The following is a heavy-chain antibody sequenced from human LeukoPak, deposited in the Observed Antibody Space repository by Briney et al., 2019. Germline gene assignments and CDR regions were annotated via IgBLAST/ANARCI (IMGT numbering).Heavy chain of an antibody. CDR2: IWYDGSNK. D-gene: IGHD6-13*01. CDR3: ARDRGSSWFYFDY. V-gene: IGHV3-33*01. CDR1: GFTFSSYG. Sequence: GGSLRLSCAASGFTFSSYGMHWVRQAPGKWLGWVAVIWYDGSNKYYADSVKGRFTISRDNSKNTLYLQMNSLRAEDTAVYYCARDRGSSWFYFDYWGQGTLVTVSS. J-gene: IGHJ4*02.